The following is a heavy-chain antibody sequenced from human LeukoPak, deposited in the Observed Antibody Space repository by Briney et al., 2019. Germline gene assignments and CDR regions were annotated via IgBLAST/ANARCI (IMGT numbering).Heavy chain of an antibody. V-gene: IGHV3-30-3*01. Sequence: PGGSLRLSCAASGFTFSSYAMHWVRQAPGKGLEWVAVISYDGSNKYHADSVKGRFTISRDNSKNTLYLQMNSLRAEDTAVYYCASGPGALTGTTPSNYWGQGTLVTVSS. CDR3: ASGPGALTGTTPSNY. J-gene: IGHJ4*02. CDR1: GFTFSSYA. D-gene: IGHD1-7*01. CDR2: ISYDGSNK.